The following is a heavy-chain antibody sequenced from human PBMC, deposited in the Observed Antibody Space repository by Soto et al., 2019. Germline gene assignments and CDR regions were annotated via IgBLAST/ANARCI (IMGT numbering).Heavy chain of an antibody. D-gene: IGHD3-10*01. CDR1: GDSISSSNW. V-gene: IGHV4-4*02. J-gene: IGHJ5*02. Sequence: QVQLQESGPGLVRPSETLSLSCAVSGDSISSSNWWSWGRQPPGKGLQWIGDIYHSGITNYNPSLRGRVTISVQKSKNQFSLRLNSVTAADTAIYYCVRDRRRSNSGIDPWGQGTLVTVSS. CDR2: IYHSGIT. CDR3: VRDRRRSNSGIDP.